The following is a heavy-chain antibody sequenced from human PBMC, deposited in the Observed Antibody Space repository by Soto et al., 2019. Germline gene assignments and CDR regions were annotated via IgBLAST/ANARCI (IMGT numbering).Heavy chain of an antibody. Sequence: GGSLRLSCAASGFTFSSYAMHWVRQAPGKGLEWVAVMSYDGSNKYYADSVKGRFTISRDNSKNTLYLQMNSLRAEDTAVYYCARDPPWSYYYYYGMDVWGQGTTVTVS. CDR3: ARDPPWSYYYYYGMDV. CDR1: GFTFSSYA. J-gene: IGHJ6*02. D-gene: IGHD2-8*01. CDR2: MSYDGSNK. V-gene: IGHV3-30-3*01.